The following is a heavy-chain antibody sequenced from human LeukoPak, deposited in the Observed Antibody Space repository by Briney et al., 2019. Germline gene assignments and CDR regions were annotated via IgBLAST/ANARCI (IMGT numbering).Heavy chain of an antibody. CDR3: ARDAVAGVGLNYFDY. CDR1: GFPFNNYW. Sequence: PGGSLRLSCAASGFPFNNYWMHWVRQPAGKGLEWIGRIYTSGSTNYNPSLKSRVTISVDKSKNQFSLKLSSVTAADTAVYYCARDAVAGVGLNYFDYWGQGALVTVSS. D-gene: IGHD6-19*01. V-gene: IGHV4-4*07. CDR2: IYTSGST. J-gene: IGHJ4*02.